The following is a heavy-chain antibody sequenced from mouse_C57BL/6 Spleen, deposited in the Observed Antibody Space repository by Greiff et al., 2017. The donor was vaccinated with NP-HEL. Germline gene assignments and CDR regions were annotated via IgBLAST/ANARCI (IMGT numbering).Heavy chain of an antibody. CDR1: GFTFSSYA. J-gene: IGHJ3*01. D-gene: IGHD3-3*01. Sequence: EVKLMESGGGLVKPGGSLKLSCAASGFTFSSYAMSWVRQTPEKRLEWVATISDGGSYTYYPDNVKGRFTISRDNAKNNLYLQMSHLKSEDTAMYYCASGDDWFAYWGQGTLVTVSA. CDR2: ISDGGSYT. CDR3: ASGDDWFAY. V-gene: IGHV5-4*03.